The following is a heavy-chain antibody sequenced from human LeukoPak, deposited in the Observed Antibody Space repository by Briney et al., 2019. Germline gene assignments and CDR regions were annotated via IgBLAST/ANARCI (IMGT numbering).Heavy chain of an antibody. D-gene: IGHD2-21*02. Sequence: KPSETLSLTCAVYGGSFSGYYWSWIRQPPGKGLEWIGEINHSGSTNYNPSLKSRVTISVGTSKNQFSLKLSSVTAADTAVYYCARGRGTAGYFDYWGQGTLVTVSS. J-gene: IGHJ4*02. CDR1: GGSFSGYY. V-gene: IGHV4-34*01. CDR2: INHSGST. CDR3: ARGRGTAGYFDY.